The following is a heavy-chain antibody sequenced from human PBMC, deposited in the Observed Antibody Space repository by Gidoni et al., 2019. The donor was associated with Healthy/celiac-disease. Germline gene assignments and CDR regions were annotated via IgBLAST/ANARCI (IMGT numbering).Heavy chain of an antibody. CDR2: IYYSGST. J-gene: IGHJ3*02. CDR3: ARCDWNDAFDI. V-gene: IGHV4-61*01. Sequence: QGQLQESGPGRVKPSEPLSLTCTVPGGSVSSGSYYWSWIRQPAGKGLEWIGYIYYSGSTNYNPSLKSRVTLSVDTSKTQFSLKLSSVPAADTAVYYCARCDWNDAFDIWGQGTMVTVSS. D-gene: IGHD1-1*01. CDR1: GGSVSSGSYY.